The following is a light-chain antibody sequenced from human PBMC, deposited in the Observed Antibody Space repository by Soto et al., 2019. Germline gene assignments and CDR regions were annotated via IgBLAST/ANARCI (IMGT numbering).Light chain of an antibody. J-gene: IGKJ4*02. CDR2: GAS. CDR3: QQYYSYPLT. CDR1: QSISIG. V-gene: IGKV1-6*01. Sequence: IHMTQSPFILSASVGDRVTITCRASQSISIGFCWYQQKPVKAPKLLIYGASILQSGVPSRFSGSGSGTDFTLTISCLQPEDFATYYCQQYYSYPLTFGGGTKVDIK.